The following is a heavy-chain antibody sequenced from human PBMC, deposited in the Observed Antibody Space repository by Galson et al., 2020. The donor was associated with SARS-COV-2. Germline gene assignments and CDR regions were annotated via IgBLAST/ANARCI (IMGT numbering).Heavy chain of an antibody. D-gene: IGHD2-15*01. CDR2: ISSSGSTI. CDR1: GFTFSSYK. V-gene: IGHV3-48*03. CDR3: ASAPLGYCSGGSCFPYYYYYMDV. Sequence: GESLKISCAASGFTFSSYKMNWVRQAPGKGLEWVSYISSSGSTIYYADSVKGRFTISRDNAKNSLYLQMNSLRAEDTAVYYCASAPLGYCSGGSCFPYYYYYMDVWGKGTTVTVSS. J-gene: IGHJ6*03.